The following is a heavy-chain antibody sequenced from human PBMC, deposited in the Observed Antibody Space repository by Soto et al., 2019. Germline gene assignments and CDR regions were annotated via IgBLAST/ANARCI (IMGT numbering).Heavy chain of an antibody. J-gene: IGHJ6*02. CDR2: TYYRSKWYN. CDR3: ARGYSSSSKPGYYYYGMDV. D-gene: IGHD6-6*01. Sequence: SQTLSLTCATSGDSVSSNSAAWNWIRQSPSRGLEWLGRTYYRSKWYNDYAVSVKSRITINPDTSKNQFSLQLNSVTPEDTAVYYCARGYSSSSKPGYYYYGMDVWGQGTTVTVSS. CDR1: GDSVSSNSAA. V-gene: IGHV6-1*01.